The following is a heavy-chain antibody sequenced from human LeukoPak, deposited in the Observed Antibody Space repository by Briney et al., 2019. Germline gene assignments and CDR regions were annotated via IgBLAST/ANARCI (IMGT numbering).Heavy chain of an antibody. D-gene: IGHD6-19*01. V-gene: IGHV3-23*01. J-gene: IGHJ4*02. Sequence: PGGSLRLSCAASGFTFSSYAISWVRQAPGKGLEWVSAITGSGGSTYYADSVKGRFTISRDNSKNTLYLQMNSLRAEDTAVYYCSRRPAVANQYFFDYWGQGTLVTVSS. CDR3: SRRPAVANQYFFDY. CDR1: GFTFSSYA. CDR2: ITGSGGST.